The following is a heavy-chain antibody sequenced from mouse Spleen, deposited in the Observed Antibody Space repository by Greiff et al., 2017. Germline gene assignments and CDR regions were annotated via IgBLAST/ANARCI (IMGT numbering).Heavy chain of an antibody. Sequence: EVKLVESGGGLVKPGGSLKLSCAASGFTFSDYGMHWVRQAPEKGLEWVAYISSGSSTIYYADTVKGRFTISRDNAKNTLFLQMTSLRSEDTAMYYCARVSQLGRGSFDYWGQGTTLTVSS. J-gene: IGHJ2*01. CDR2: ISSGSSTI. CDR1: GFTFSDYG. CDR3: ARVSQLGRGSFDY. D-gene: IGHD4-1*02. V-gene: IGHV5-17*01.